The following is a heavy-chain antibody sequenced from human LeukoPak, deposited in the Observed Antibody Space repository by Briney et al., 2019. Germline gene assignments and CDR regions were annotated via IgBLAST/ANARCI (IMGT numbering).Heavy chain of an antibody. Sequence: PGRSLRLSCAASGFTFSSYAMHWVRQAPGKGPEWVAVIWYDESNKYYADSVKGRFTISRDNSKNTVYLQMNSLRAEDTAVYYCARDPRDCTSIRCYATLDYFDFWGQGSLVTVSS. CDR3: ARDPRDCTSIRCYATLDYFDF. D-gene: IGHD2-21*01. CDR1: GFTFSSYA. CDR2: IWYDESNK. V-gene: IGHV3-33*08. J-gene: IGHJ4*02.